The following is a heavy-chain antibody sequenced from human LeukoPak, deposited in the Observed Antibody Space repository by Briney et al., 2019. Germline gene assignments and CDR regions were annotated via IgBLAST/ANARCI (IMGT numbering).Heavy chain of an antibody. CDR2: INPSSGTT. V-gene: IGHV1-46*01. D-gene: IGHD3-3*01. Sequence: ASVKVSCKASGYTFTNYYMVWVRQAPGQGLEWMGIINPSSGTTNYAQKFQGRVTMTRDMSTSTVYMELSSLRSEDTVVYYCARGPHKRTYDRDNWFDPWGQGTLVTVSS. CDR3: ARGPHKRTYDRDNWFDP. J-gene: IGHJ5*02. CDR1: GYTFTNYY.